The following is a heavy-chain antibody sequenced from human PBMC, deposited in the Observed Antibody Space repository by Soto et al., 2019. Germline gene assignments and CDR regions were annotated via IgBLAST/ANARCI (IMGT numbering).Heavy chain of an antibody. CDR1: GFTFGSFA. J-gene: IGHJ4*02. D-gene: IGHD6-19*01. V-gene: IGHV3-30*04. CDR3: YSSGW. Sequence: QVQLVESGGGVVQPGRSLRLSCAASGFTFGSFAMHWVRQAPGKGLEWVALVSDDGVTKYYADSVTGRFTISRDNSKNTLYREMNSLRTEDTAVYYGYSSGWWGQGTLVTVSS. CDR2: VSDDGVTK.